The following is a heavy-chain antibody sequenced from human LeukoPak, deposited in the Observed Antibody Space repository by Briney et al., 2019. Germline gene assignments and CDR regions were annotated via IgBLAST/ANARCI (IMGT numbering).Heavy chain of an antibody. Sequence: PGGSLRLSCAASGFTFSSYAMSWVRQVPGKGLEWVSAISGSGGTTYFPDSMKGRFTVSRDNSKNTLYLQMNSLTAEDTAVYYCAKGPQEYSPYYFDYWGQGTLVTVSS. J-gene: IGHJ4*02. CDR1: GFTFSSYA. V-gene: IGHV3-23*01. CDR3: AKGPQEYSPYYFDY. CDR2: ISGSGGTT. D-gene: IGHD6-6*01.